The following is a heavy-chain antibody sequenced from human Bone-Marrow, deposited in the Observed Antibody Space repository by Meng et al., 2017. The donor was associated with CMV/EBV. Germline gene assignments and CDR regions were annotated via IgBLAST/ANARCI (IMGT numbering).Heavy chain of an antibody. V-gene: IGHV1-58*01. Sequence: SVKVSCKASGFTFTSSAVQWVRQARGQRLEWIGWIVVGSGNTNYAQKFQERVTITRDMSTSTAYMELSSLRSEDTAVYYCAADVEMEGYYFDYWGQGKLVTGSS. CDR2: IVVGSGNT. J-gene: IGHJ4*02. D-gene: IGHD5-24*01. CDR1: GFTFTSSA. CDR3: AADVEMEGYYFDY.